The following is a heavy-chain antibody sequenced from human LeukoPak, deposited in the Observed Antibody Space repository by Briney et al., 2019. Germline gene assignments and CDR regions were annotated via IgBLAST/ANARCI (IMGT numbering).Heavy chain of an antibody. J-gene: IGHJ5*02. CDR1: AGSISSGSYY. CDR3: ARDRDVVVPAAMGYNWFDP. V-gene: IGHV4-61*02. D-gene: IGHD2-2*01. CDR2: IYTSATT. Sequence: SQTLSLTWTVSAGSISSGSYYWSWIRQPAGKGLEWIGRIYTSATTNYNPSLKTRVPISVHTSKYQFTRKLSSLTTADTAVYYCARDRDVVVPAAMGYNWFDPWGQGTLVTVSS.